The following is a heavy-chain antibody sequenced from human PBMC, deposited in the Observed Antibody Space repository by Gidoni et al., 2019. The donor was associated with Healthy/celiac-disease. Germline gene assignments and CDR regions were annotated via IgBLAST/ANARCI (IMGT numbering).Heavy chain of an antibody. D-gene: IGHD3-10*01. Sequence: EVQLLASGGGLVQPGGSLTPSCSASGFTFRSHASLWVRQAPGKGLGWVSAISGSGGSTYYADSVKGRFTISRDNSKNTLYLQMNSLRAEDTAVYYCAKADPLLWFGELFGGPGYYFDYWGQGTLVTVSS. V-gene: IGHV3-23*01. J-gene: IGHJ4*02. CDR2: ISGSGGST. CDR3: AKADPLLWFGELFGGPGYYFDY. CDR1: GFTFRSHA.